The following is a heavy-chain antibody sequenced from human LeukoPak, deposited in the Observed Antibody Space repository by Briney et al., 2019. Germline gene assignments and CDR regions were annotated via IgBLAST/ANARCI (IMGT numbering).Heavy chain of an antibody. V-gene: IGHV3-23*01. CDR1: GFTLSSYA. CDR3: VKPGGNNYFDY. D-gene: IGHD4-23*01. Sequence: GGSLRLSCAASGFTLSSYATSWVRQAPGKGLEWVSAISGGGGSTYYADSVKGRFTISRDNSKNTLYLQMNSLRAEDTAVYYCVKPGGNNYFDYWGQGTLVTVSS. CDR2: ISGGGGST. J-gene: IGHJ4*02.